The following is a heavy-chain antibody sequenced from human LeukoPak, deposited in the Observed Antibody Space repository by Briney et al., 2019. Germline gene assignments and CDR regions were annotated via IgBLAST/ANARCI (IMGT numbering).Heavy chain of an antibody. J-gene: IGHJ4*02. CDR2: IYYSGST. Sequence: SETLSLTCTVSGGSISSSSYYWGWIRQPPGKGLEWIGSIYYSGSTYYNPSLKSRVTISVDTSKNQFSLKLSSVTAADTAVYYCARRNYGGAAFDYWGQGTLVTAPS. D-gene: IGHD3-16*01. V-gene: IGHV4-39*01. CDR3: ARRNYGGAAFDY. CDR1: GGSISSSSYY.